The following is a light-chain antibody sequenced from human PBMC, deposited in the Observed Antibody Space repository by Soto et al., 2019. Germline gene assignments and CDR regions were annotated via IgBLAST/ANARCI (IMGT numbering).Light chain of an antibody. CDR3: QQLKSYPRA. V-gene: IGKV1-9*01. Sequence: DIQLTQSPSFLSASVGDRVTITCRASQGIRIYLAWYQQKPGKAPKLLIYAASTLQSGVPSRFSGSGSGTEFTLTISSLQPKDFATYYCQQLKSYPRAFGQGTKLEIK. CDR1: QGIRIY. J-gene: IGKJ2*01. CDR2: AAS.